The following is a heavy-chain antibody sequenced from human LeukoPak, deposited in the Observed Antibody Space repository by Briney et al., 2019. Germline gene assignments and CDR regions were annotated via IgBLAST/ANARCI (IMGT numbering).Heavy chain of an antibody. CDR1: GFTFSSYA. J-gene: IGHJ4*02. V-gene: IGHV3-30*04. D-gene: IGHD6-13*01. CDR3: ARQPAPPPQQQLDFDY. CDR2: ISYDGSNK. Sequence: GGSLRLSCAASGFTFSSYAMHWVRQAPGKGLEWVAVISYDGSNKYYADSVKGRFTISRDNSKNTLYLQMNSLRAEDTAVYYCARQPAPPPQQQLDFDYWGQGTLVTVSS.